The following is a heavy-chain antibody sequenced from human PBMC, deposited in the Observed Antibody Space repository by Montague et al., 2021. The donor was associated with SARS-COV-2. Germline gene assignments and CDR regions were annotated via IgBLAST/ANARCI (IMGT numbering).Heavy chain of an antibody. D-gene: IGHD3-16*01. V-gene: IGHV4-39*01. CDR2: LYFLGNT. CDR1: GDSVSSDSYS. J-gene: IGHJ5*02. Sequence: SETLSLTCTVSGDSVSSDSYSWGRLCHSPGKGLVSVGTLYFLGNTYFNPSLKSRVTISVDTSKNQLSLRLTSVTASDTAIYYCARSAMIGGAFISWFDPWGQGTLVTVSS. CDR3: ARSAMIGGAFISWFDP.